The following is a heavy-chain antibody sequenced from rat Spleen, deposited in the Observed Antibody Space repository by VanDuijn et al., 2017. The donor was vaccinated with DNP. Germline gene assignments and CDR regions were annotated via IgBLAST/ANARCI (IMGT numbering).Heavy chain of an antibody. J-gene: IGHJ2*01. CDR1: GFTFSDYY. D-gene: IGHD4-3*01. Sequence: EVQLVESGGGLVQPGRSLKLSCAASGFTFSDYYMAWVRQAPTKGLEWVAYIRFDGATTYYGDSVKGRFTISRDNAKSSLYLQMNSLRSEDMATYYCAGWYNSGYYFDYWGQGVMVTVSS. CDR3: AGWYNSGYYFDY. V-gene: IGHV5-22*01. CDR2: IRFDGATT.